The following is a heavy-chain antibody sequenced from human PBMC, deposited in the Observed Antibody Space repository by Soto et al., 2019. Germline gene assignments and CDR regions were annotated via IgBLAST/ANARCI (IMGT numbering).Heavy chain of an antibody. D-gene: IGHD2-2*01. J-gene: IGHJ4*02. CDR3: TIVASGAQYCSGTSCYRDAYFDY. V-gene: IGHV1-8*01. CDR2: MNPNSGNT. Sequence: ASVKVSCKASGYTFTSYDINWVRQATGQGIERKGWMNPNSGNTGYAQNFQGRVTMTRNTSISTAYMELCSLRSEDTAVYYCTIVASGAQYCSGTSCYRDAYFDYWGQGAPVTVSS. CDR1: GYTFTSYD.